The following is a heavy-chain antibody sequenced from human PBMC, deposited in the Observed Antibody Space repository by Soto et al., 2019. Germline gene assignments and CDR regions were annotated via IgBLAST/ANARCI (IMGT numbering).Heavy chain of an antibody. J-gene: IGHJ5*02. V-gene: IGHV4-39*01. CDR1: GGSISSSSYY. Sequence: SETLSLTCTVSGGSISSSSYYWGWIRQPPVKGLEWIGSIYYSGSTYYNPSLKSRVTISVETSKNQFSLKLSTVTAADTAVYYCARPVGSTSSFNWFDPWGEGTLVNVSS. D-gene: IGHD3-10*01. CDR2: IYYSGST. CDR3: ARPVGSTSSFNWFDP.